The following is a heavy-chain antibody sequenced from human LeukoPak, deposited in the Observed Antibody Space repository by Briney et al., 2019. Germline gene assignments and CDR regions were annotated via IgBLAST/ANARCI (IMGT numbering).Heavy chain of an antibody. CDR1: GGSISSYY. Sequence: PSETLSLTCTVSGGSISSYYWSWIRQPAGKGLEWIGRIYTSGSTNYNPSLKSRVTISVDKSKNQFSLKLSSVTAADTAVYYRARALGGDYSRGYYYYMDVWGKGTTVTVSS. V-gene: IGHV4-4*07. J-gene: IGHJ6*03. CDR2: IYTSGST. D-gene: IGHD4-17*01. CDR3: ARALGGDYSRGYYYYMDV.